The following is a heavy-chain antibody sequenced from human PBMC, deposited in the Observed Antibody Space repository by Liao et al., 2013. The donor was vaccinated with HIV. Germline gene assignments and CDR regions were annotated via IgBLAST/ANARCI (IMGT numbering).Heavy chain of an antibody. J-gene: IGHJ5*02. CDR3: ARDPFPQKYYYDSSGYP. CDR2: IYTSGST. D-gene: IGHD3-22*01. V-gene: IGHV4-61*02. CDR1: GGSISSGSYY. Sequence: QVQLQESGPGLVKPSQTLSLTCTVSGGSISSGSYYWSWIRQPAGKGLEWIGRIYTSGSTNYNPSLKSRVTISVDTSKNQFSLKLSSVTAADTAVYYCARDPFPQKYYYDSSGYPWGQGTLVTVSS.